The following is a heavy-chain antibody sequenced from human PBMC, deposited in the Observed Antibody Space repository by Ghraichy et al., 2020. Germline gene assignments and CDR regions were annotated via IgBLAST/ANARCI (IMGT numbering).Heavy chain of an antibody. J-gene: IGHJ4*02. Sequence: GGSLRLSCIASGFTFSIHGMTWVRQAPGKGLEWVSSISGSGGSTSYADSVKGRVTISRDNSQNTLYLQMNSLRADDTAIYFCAKDFYNSGSFDYWCQGTLVTVSS. CDR1: GFTFSIHG. CDR3: AKDFYNSGSFDY. V-gene: IGHV3-23*01. CDR2: ISGSGGST. D-gene: IGHD3-10*01.